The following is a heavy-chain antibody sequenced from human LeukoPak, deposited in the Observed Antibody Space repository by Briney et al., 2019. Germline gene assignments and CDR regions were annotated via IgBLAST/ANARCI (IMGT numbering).Heavy chain of an antibody. Sequence: SETLSLTCAVSGVSISSSNWWNWVRQPPGKGLEWIGEIYHSGSTNYNPSLKSRVTISVDKSKNQFSLKLSSVTAADTAVYYCARPRRVATKTGFDYWGQGTLVTVSS. CDR3: ARPRRVATKTGFDY. V-gene: IGHV4-4*02. J-gene: IGHJ4*02. CDR1: GVSISSSNW. D-gene: IGHD5-12*01. CDR2: IYHSGST.